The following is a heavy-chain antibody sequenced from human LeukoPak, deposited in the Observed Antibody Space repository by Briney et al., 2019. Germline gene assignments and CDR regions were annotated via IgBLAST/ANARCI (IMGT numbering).Heavy chain of an antibody. J-gene: IGHJ4*02. CDR1: GFSFVNRW. V-gene: IGHV3-7*01. CDR3: ARDPRYSYDDSGTFDS. Sequence: PGGSLRLSWAASGFSFVNRWICWGRLAPGRGLGLVANIKQDGSETYYLDSVKGRFTVSRDNATNSLYLQMNTLRAEDTAIYYCARDPRYSYDDSGTFDSWGQGTLVIVSS. D-gene: IGHD3-22*01. CDR2: IKQDGSET.